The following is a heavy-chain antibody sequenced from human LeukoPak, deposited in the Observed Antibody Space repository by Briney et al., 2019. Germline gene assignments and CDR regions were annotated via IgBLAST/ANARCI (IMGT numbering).Heavy chain of an antibody. CDR3: ASAYYDSSGYYRPDFDY. V-gene: IGHV1-69*04. J-gene: IGHJ4*02. Sequence: GASVKVSCKASGGTFSSYAISWVRQALGQGLEWMGRIIPILGIANYAQKFQGRVTITADKSTSTAYMELSSLRSEDTAVYYCASAYYDSSGYYRPDFDYWGQGTLVTVSS. CDR2: IIPILGIA. D-gene: IGHD3-22*01. CDR1: GGTFSSYA.